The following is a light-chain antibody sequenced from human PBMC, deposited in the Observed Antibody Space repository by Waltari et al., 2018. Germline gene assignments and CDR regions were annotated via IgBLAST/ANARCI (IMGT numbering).Light chain of an antibody. Sequence: CSGAILGHKNSCWYQQKPGQSPVLVIYEDNKRPSGIPERFSGSNSGNTATLTISGTQSLDEADYYCRAWDSNTVFGGGTKLTVL. CDR2: EDN. CDR1: ILGHKN. CDR3: RAWDSNTV. J-gene: IGLJ3*02. V-gene: IGLV3-1*01.